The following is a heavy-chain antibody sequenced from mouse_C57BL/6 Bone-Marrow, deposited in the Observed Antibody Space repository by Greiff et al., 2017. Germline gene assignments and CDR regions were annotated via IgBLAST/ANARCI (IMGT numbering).Heavy chain of an antibody. D-gene: IGHD2-5*01. Sequence: VKLQQPGAELVKPGASVKMSCKASGYTFTSYWITWVKQRPGHGLEWIGDIYPGSGSTNYNEKFKSKATLTVDTSSSTAYMQLSSLTSEDSAVYYCARPYYSNYWYFDVWGTGTTVTVSS. V-gene: IGHV1-55*01. CDR2: IYPGSGST. CDR1: GYTFTSYW. J-gene: IGHJ1*03. CDR3: ARPYYSNYWYFDV.